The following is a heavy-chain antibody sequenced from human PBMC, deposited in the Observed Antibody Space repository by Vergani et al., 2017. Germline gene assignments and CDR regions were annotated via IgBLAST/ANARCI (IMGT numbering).Heavy chain of an antibody. J-gene: IGHJ4*02. CDR1: GGSISRTNW. Sequence: QVHLQESGPGLVKPPGTLSLPCPVSGGSISRTNWGSWVRQPPGKGLEWIGEIYHVGTTNYNPSLKSRVTLSLDNSKNKFSLNLDSVPAADTAVYYCARVGLWVRGLYYLDSWGQGTLVTVSS. D-gene: IGHD3-10*01. V-gene: IGHV4-4*03. CDR2: IYHVGTT. CDR3: ARVGLWVRGLYYLDS.